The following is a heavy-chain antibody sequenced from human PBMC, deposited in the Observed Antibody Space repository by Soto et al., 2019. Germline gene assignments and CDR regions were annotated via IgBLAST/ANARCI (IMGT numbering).Heavy chain of an antibody. Sequence: SETLSLTCTVSGGSISSGGYYWSWMGEHPGKGLEWIGYIYYSGSTYYNPSLNNRVTISVDTSKNEFSLKLSSVTAADKAVYYCAREKRGFEYSDSSGYYFDYWGQGTLVTVSS. J-gene: IGHJ4*02. CDR1: GGSISSGGYY. CDR3: AREKRGFEYSDSSGYYFDY. D-gene: IGHD3-22*01. V-gene: IGHV4-31*03. CDR2: IYYSGST.